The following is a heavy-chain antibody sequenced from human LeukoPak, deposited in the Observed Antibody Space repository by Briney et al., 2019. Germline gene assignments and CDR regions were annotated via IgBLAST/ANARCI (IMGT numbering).Heavy chain of an antibody. Sequence: GASVKVSCKASGYTFSSYYMHWVRQAPGQGLEWMGIINPSGGTTSYAQKFQGRVTMTRDTSTSTVYMELSSLRSEDTAVYYCARDVGTTGTTIWFDPWGQGTLVTVSS. V-gene: IGHV1-46*01. J-gene: IGHJ5*02. CDR1: GYTFSSYY. CDR3: ARDVGTTGTTIWFDP. CDR2: INPSGGTT. D-gene: IGHD1-7*01.